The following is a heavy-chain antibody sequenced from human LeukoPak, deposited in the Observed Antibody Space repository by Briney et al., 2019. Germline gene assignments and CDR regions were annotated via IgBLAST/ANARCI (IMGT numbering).Heavy chain of an antibody. CDR2: IIPIFGTA. V-gene: IGHV1-69*05. J-gene: IGHJ4*02. CDR1: GGTFSSYA. CDR3: ARGPDYYDSSGYLKY. D-gene: IGHD3-22*01. Sequence: ASVKVSCKASGGTFSSYAIRWVRQAPGQGLEWMGGIIPIFGTANYAQKFQGRVTITTDESTSTAYMELSSLRSEDTAVYYCARGPDYYDSSGYLKYWGQGTLVTVSS.